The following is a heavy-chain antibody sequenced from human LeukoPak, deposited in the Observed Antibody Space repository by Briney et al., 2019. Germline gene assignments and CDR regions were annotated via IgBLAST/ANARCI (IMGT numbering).Heavy chain of an antibody. Sequence: ASVKVSCKASGYTFTSYGTSWVRQAPGQGDEGMGWISAYNGNTKYAQKLQGRVTMTTDTSTSTAYMELRSLRSDDTAVYYCARDDPQYVVVDYWGQGTLVTVSS. CDR1: GYTFTSYG. J-gene: IGHJ4*02. V-gene: IGHV1-18*01. CDR2: ISAYNGNT. CDR3: ARDDPQYVVVDY. D-gene: IGHD2-15*01.